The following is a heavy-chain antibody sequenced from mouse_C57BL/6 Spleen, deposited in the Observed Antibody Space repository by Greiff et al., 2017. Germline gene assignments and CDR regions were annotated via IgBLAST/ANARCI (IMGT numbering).Heavy chain of an antibody. Sequence: EVMLVESGGGLVQPGGSLKLSCAASGFTFSDYYMYWVRQTPEKRLEWVAYISNGGGSTYYPDTVKGRFTISRDNAKNTLYLQMSRLKSEDTAMYYCARGQLGPFAYWGQGTLVTVSA. D-gene: IGHD4-1*02. J-gene: IGHJ3*01. CDR3: ARGQLGPFAY. V-gene: IGHV5-12*01. CDR2: ISNGGGST. CDR1: GFTFSDYY.